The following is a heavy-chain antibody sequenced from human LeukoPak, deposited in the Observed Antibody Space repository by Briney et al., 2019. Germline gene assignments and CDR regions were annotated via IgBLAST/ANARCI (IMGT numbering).Heavy chain of an antibody. CDR3: ARAQSDSGDNLGYCTNGVCYFGLLDY. Sequence: SSETLSLTCTVSGGSISSSSYYWGWIRQPPGKGLEWIGSIYYSGSTYYNPSLKSRVTISVDTSKNQFSLKLSSVTVADTAVYYCARAQSDSGDNLGYCTNGVCYFGLLDYWGQGTLVTVSS. CDR2: IYYSGST. CDR1: GGSISSSSYY. D-gene: IGHD2-8*01. V-gene: IGHV4-39*01. J-gene: IGHJ4*02.